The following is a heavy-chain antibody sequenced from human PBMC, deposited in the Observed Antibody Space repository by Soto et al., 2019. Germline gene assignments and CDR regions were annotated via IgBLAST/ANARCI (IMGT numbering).Heavy chain of an antibody. J-gene: IGHJ5*02. Sequence: QVQLQESGPGLGKPSETLSLTCTVSGGSISSYYWSWIPQPAVKGLEWIGRIYTTGSTNYNPSLKSRVTMSVDTSKNRFSLKLSSVTAADTAVYYCARALNYYGSGINWFDPWGQGTLVTVS. V-gene: IGHV4-4*07. CDR1: GGSISSYY. CDR2: IYTTGST. D-gene: IGHD3-10*01. CDR3: ARALNYYGSGINWFDP.